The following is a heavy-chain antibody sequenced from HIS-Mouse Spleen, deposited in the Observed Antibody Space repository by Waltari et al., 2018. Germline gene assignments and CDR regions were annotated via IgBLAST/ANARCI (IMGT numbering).Heavy chain of an antibody. CDR3: AREIPYSSSWYDWYFDL. V-gene: IGHV4-39*07. Sequence: QLQLQESGPGLVKPSETLSLTCTVSGGSISSSSYYWGWIRQPPGKGLAWIGSIYYMGGTYYHPPLKSRVTISVDTSKNHFSLKLSSVTAADTAVYYCAREIPYSSSWYDWYFDLWGRGTLVTVSS. J-gene: IGHJ2*01. CDR1: GGSISSSSYY. D-gene: IGHD6-13*01. CDR2: IYYMGGT.